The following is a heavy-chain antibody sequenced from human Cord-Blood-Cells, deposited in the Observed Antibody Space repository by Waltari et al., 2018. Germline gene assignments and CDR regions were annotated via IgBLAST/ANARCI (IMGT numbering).Heavy chain of an antibody. D-gene: IGHD6-6*01. J-gene: IGHJ4*02. CDR3: ARDGRIAARPVDY. V-gene: IGHV4-31*01. CDR1: GGSISSGGYY. Sequence: QVQLQESGPGLVKPSQTLSLTCTVSGGSISSGGYYWSWIRQHPGKGLEWIGYIYYSGSTYYNASLKSLVTISVDTSKNQFSLKLSSVTAADTAVYYCARDGRIAARPVDYWGQGTLVTVSS. CDR2: IYYSGST.